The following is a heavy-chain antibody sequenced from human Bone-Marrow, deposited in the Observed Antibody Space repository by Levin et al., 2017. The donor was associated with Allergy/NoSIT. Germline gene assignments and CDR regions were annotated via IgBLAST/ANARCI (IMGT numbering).Heavy chain of an antibody. V-gene: IGHV1-69*13. J-gene: IGHJ4*02. CDR3: ARDLPLRDGYNSAAGGVFGY. D-gene: IGHD5-24*01. Sequence: ASVKVSCKASGGTFSSYAISWVRQAPGQGLEWMGGIIPIFGTANYAQKFQGRVTITADESTSTAYMELSSLRSEDTAVYYCARDLPLRDGYNSAAGGVFGYWGQGTLVTVSS. CDR2: IIPIFGTA. CDR1: GGTFSSYA.